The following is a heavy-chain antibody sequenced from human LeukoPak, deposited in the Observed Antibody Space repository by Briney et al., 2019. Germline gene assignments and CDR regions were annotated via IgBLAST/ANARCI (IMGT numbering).Heavy chain of an antibody. D-gene: IGHD3-9*01. CDR1: DESLSGYY. CDR3: ARDRRYFDWLLDWFDP. Sequence: SDTLSLTCSVYDESLSGYYWGWFRQPPGKGLEWIGEINRSGSTNYNPSLMSRVTISVDTSKSQFSLKLSSVTAADTAVYYCARDRRYFDWLLDWFDPWGQGTLVTVSS. V-gene: IGHV4-34*01. J-gene: IGHJ5*02. CDR2: INRSGST.